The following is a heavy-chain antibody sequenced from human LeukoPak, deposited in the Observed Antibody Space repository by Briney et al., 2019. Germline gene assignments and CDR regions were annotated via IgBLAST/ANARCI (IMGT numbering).Heavy chain of an antibody. CDR1: GDSISSSSYF. D-gene: IGHD6-19*01. Sequence: SETLSLTCTVSGDSISSSSYFWGWIRQPPGKGLEWIGSIYYTVSTHYNASLKSLFTISVETSQNQFSLKLSSVTAADTAVYYCARHHRTQWAVHGKIDYWGQGTLVTVSS. J-gene: IGHJ4*02. CDR3: ARHHRTQWAVHGKIDY. V-gene: IGHV4-39*01. CDR2: IYYTVST.